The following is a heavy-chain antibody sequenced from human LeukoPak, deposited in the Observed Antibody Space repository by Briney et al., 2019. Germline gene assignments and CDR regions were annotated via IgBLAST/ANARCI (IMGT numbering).Heavy chain of an antibody. CDR3: ASPTSNAPHYMDV. Sequence: PSETLSLTCTVSGGSISSSSYYWGWIRQPPGKGLEWIGSIYYSGNTYYNPSLKSRVTISVDTSKNQSSVKLSSVTAADTAVYYCASPTSNAPHYMDVWGKGTTVTVSS. V-gene: IGHV4-39*01. CDR2: IYYSGNT. CDR1: GGSISSSSYY. D-gene: IGHD2-2*01. J-gene: IGHJ6*03.